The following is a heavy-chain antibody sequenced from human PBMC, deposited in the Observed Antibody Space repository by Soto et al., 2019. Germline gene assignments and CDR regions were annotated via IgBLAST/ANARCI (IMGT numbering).Heavy chain of an antibody. Sequence: SLRLSCAASGFTFSSYGMHWVRQAPGKGLEWVAVISYDGSNKYYADSVKGRFTISRDNSKNTLYLQMNSLRAEDTAVYYCARHELDTRGYYSVDYWGQGTLVTVSS. J-gene: IGHJ4*02. CDR2: ISYDGSNK. CDR1: GFTFSSYG. D-gene: IGHD3-22*01. CDR3: ARHELDTRGYYSVDY. V-gene: IGHV3-30*03.